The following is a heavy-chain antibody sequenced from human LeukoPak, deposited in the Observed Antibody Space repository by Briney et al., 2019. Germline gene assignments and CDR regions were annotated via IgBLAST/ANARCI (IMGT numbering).Heavy chain of an antibody. CDR3: ATDYRGSYSV. D-gene: IGHD1-26*01. CDR2: FDPEDGET. Sequence: ASVKVSSTVSGYTLTELSMHWVRQAPGKGPEWVGGFDPEDGETIYAQKFQGRVTMTEDTSTDTAYMELSSLRSEDTAVYYCATDYRGSYSVWGQGTLVTVSS. CDR1: GYTLTELS. V-gene: IGHV1-24*01. J-gene: IGHJ4*02.